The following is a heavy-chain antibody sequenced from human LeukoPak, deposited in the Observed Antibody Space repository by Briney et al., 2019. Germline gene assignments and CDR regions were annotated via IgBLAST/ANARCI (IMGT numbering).Heavy chain of an antibody. J-gene: IGHJ4*02. Sequence: GGSLRLSCAASGFSFSSYGINWVRQAPGKGLEWVSSIGSTGTDRYYADSVKGRFTTSRDNAKNSLYLQMNSLRDEDTAVYYCATETMGRHFDYWGQGTLLTVSS. CDR1: GFSFSSYG. CDR3: ATETMGRHFDY. CDR2: IGSTGTDR. V-gene: IGHV3-21*01. D-gene: IGHD1-14*01.